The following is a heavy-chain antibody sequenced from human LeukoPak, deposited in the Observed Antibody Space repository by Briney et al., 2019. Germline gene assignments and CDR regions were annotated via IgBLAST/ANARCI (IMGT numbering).Heavy chain of an antibody. J-gene: IGHJ4*02. Sequence: PGGSLRLSCAASGFTFSSYGMHWGRGAPGKGLEGVAFIRYDGSNKYYADSVKGRFTISRDNSKNTLYLQMNSLRAEDTAVYYCAKDLGYYDFWSGYYTVDVDYWGQGTLVTVSS. V-gene: IGHV3-30*02. CDR3: AKDLGYYDFWSGYYTVDVDY. CDR2: IRYDGSNK. D-gene: IGHD3-3*01. CDR1: GFTFSSYG.